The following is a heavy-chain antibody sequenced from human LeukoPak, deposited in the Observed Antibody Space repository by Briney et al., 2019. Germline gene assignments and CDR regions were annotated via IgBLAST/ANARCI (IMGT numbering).Heavy chain of an antibody. CDR1: GGSISSGGYY. Sequence: SQTLSLTCTVSGGSISSGGYYWSWIRQHPGKGLEWIGYIYYSGSTYYNPSLKSRVTISLDTSKNQFSMKLSSVTAADTDVYYCASASSRFTMIVVVTHFDYWGQGTLVTVSS. CDR3: ASASSRFTMIVVVTHFDY. D-gene: IGHD3-22*01. V-gene: IGHV4-31*03. CDR2: IYYSGST. J-gene: IGHJ4*02.